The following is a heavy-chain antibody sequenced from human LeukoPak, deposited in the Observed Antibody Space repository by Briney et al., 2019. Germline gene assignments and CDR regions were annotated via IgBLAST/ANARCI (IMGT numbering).Heavy chain of an antibody. V-gene: IGHV1-69*01. CDR3: ARVYYGSGSYYFDY. CDR1: GGTFSSYA. D-gene: IGHD3-10*01. Sequence: SVKVSCKASGGTFSSYAISSVRQAPGQGLEWMGGIIPTFGTANYAQKFQGRVTITADESTSTAYMELSSLRSEDTAVYYCARVYYGSGSYYFDYWGQGTLVTVPS. CDR2: IIPTFGTA. J-gene: IGHJ4*02.